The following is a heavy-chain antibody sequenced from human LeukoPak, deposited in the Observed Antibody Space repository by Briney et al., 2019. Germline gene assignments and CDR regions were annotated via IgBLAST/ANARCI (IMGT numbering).Heavy chain of an antibody. V-gene: IGHV3-33*01. CDR2: IWYDGSNK. Sequence: PGGSLRLSCAASGFTFSSYGMHWARQAPGKGLEWVAVIWYDGSNKYYADSVKGRFTISRDNSKNTLYLQMNSLRAEDTAVYYCARTLNSSSWYASLGYWGQGTLVTVSS. D-gene: IGHD6-13*01. CDR3: ARTLNSSSWYASLGY. J-gene: IGHJ4*02. CDR1: GFTFSSYG.